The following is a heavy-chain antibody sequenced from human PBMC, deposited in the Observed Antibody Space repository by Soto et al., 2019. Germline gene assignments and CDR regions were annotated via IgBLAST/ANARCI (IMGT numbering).Heavy chain of an antibody. V-gene: IGHV2-5*01. J-gene: IGHJ6*02. CDR1: GFSLSTSGVG. D-gene: IGHD3-9*01. CDR2: IYWNDDK. CDR3: AHIILTGPDYYYYGMDV. Sequence: SGPTLVKPTQTLTLTCTFSGFSLSTSGVGVGWIRQPPGKALEWLALIYWNDDKRYSPSLKSRLTITKDTSKNQVVLTMTNMDPVDTATYYCAHIILTGPDYYYYGMDVWGQGTTVTVSS.